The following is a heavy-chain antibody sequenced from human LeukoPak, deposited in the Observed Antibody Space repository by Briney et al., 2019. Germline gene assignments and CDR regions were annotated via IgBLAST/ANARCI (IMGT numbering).Heavy chain of an antibody. V-gene: IGHV1-69*13. CDR1: GGTFSSYA. Sequence: ASVKVSCKASGGTFSSYAISWVRQAPGQGLEWMGGIIPIFGTANYAQKFQGRVTITADESTSTAYMELSSQRSEDTAVYYCARERGYCTNGVCLLDYWGQGTLVTVSS. D-gene: IGHD2-8*01. J-gene: IGHJ4*02. CDR2: IIPIFGTA. CDR3: ARERGYCTNGVCLLDY.